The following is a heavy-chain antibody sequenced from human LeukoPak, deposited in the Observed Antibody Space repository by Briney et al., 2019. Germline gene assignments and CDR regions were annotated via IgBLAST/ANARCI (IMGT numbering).Heavy chain of an antibody. V-gene: IGHV3-7*01. CDR3: ARRDDVDY. CDR2: IKHDGSEK. D-gene: IGHD5-24*01. CDR1: GFIFTNYF. Sequence: GGSLRLSCAASGFIFTNYFTSWVRQAPGKGLEGVPSIKHDGSEKYYVDSVRGRFTISRDNTMNSLYLQMSSLRAEDTAVYYCARRDDVDYWGQGTLVTVSS. J-gene: IGHJ4*02.